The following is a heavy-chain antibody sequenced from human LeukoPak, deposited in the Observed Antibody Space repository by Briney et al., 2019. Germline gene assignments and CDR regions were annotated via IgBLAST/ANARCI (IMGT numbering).Heavy chain of an antibody. J-gene: IGHJ4*02. D-gene: IGHD3-3*02. V-gene: IGHV3-30*04. CDR3: ATGSVSKYRFFDN. CDR2: ISSDGSIK. CDR1: GFTFNAYA. Sequence: GGSLRLSCAASGFTFNAYAMHWVCQAPGKGMEWVAVISSDGSIKYYADSVKGRFTISRDNSENTMWLQMGSLRAEDTAVYYCATGSVSKYRFFDNWGQGIMVTVSS.